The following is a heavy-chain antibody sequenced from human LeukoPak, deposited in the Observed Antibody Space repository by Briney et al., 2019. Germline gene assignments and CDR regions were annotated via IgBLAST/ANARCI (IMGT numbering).Heavy chain of an antibody. J-gene: IGHJ4*02. V-gene: IGHV3-21*05. CDR2: ISSSSHYI. Sequence: PGGSLRLSCAASGFTFSSYEMNWVRQAPGKGLEWVSYISSSSHYIYYADSVKGRFTISRDNAKNSLYLQLNSLKTEDTAVYYCTRPKYGDYFDYWGQGTLVTVSS. D-gene: IGHD4-17*01. CDR3: TRPKYGDYFDY. CDR1: GFTFSSYE.